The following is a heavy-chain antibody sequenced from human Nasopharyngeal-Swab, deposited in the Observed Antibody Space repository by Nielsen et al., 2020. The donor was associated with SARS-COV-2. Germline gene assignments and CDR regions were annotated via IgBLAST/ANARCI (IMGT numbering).Heavy chain of an antibody. V-gene: IGHV1-18*01. CDR2: LSAYNGNT. J-gene: IGHJ3*02. CDR1: GYTFTDYG. CDR3: ARERRGGYHDAFDI. Sequence: ASVKVSCKASGYTFTDYGISWVRQAPGQGLEWMGWLSAYNGNTNYAQRVQGRVTMTTDTSTSTAYMELRSLRLDDTAVYYCARERRGGYHDAFDIWGQGTMVTVSS. D-gene: IGHD2-15*01.